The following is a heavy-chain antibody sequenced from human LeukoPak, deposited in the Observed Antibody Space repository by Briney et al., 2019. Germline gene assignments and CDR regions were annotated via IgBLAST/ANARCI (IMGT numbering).Heavy chain of an antibody. CDR1: GFTFSIYS. V-gene: IGHV3-21*01. J-gene: IGHJ3*02. Sequence: GGSLRLSCAASGFTFSIYSMNWVRQAPGKGLECVSSISSSSSYIYYADSVKGRFTISRDNAKNSLYLQMNSLRAEDTAVYYCARESSPEDAFDIWGQGTMVTVSS. CDR2: ISSSSSYI. CDR3: ARESSPEDAFDI.